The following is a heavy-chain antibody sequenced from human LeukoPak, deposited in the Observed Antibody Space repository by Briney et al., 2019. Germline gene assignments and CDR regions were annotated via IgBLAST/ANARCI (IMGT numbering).Heavy chain of an antibody. V-gene: IGHV4-61*02. Sequence: SETLSLTCTVSGGSISSGSYYWSWIRQPAGKGLEWIGRIYTSGSTNYNPSLKSRVTISVDTSKNQFSLKLSSVTAADTAVYYCARDPGVVPVFNWFDPWGQGTLVTVSS. CDR2: IYTSGST. J-gene: IGHJ5*02. D-gene: IGHD2-2*01. CDR3: ARDPGVVPVFNWFDP. CDR1: GGSISSGSYY.